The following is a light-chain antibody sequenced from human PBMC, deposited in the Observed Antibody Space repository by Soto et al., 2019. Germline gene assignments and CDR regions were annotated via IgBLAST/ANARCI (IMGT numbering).Light chain of an antibody. CDR2: EVS. Sequence: QSALTQPASVSGSPGQSITISCTGTSSDVGGYNYVSWYQQHPGKAPKLMIYEVSNRPSGVSNRFSGSKSGNTASLTISGLQAEDEADYYCNSYTSSSIDYVFGTGTKVTFL. V-gene: IGLV2-14*01. J-gene: IGLJ1*01. CDR1: SSDVGGYNY. CDR3: NSYTSSSIDYV.